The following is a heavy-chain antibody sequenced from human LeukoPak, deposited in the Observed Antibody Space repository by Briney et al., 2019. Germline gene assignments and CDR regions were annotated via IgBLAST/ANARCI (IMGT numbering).Heavy chain of an antibody. CDR2: MSPNSGNT. CDR3: ARTPPNWGADY. Sequence: ASVKVSCKTSGYTFTNYDINWVRQATGQGFEWMGWMSPNSGNTGYALKFQGRVAMTMDTSIRTAYMELSSLRSEDTAVYYCARTPPNWGADYWGQGTLVTVSS. CDR1: GYTFTNYD. D-gene: IGHD7-27*01. V-gene: IGHV1-8*01. J-gene: IGHJ4*02.